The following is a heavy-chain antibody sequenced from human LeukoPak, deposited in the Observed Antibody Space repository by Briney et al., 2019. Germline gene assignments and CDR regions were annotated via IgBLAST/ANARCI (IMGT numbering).Heavy chain of an antibody. D-gene: IGHD6-13*01. Sequence: TSETLSLTCTVSGGSISSYYWSWIRQPPGKGLEWTGYIYYSGSTNYNPSLKSRVTISVDTSKNQFSLKLSSVTAADTAVYYCARGPIGSSSWYDYYYYGMDVWGQGTTVTVSS. CDR3: ARGPIGSSSWYDYYYYGMDV. J-gene: IGHJ6*02. V-gene: IGHV4-59*01. CDR1: GGSISSYY. CDR2: IYYSGST.